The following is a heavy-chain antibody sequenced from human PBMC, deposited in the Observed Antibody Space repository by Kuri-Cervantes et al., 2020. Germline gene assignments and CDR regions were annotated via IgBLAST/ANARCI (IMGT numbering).Heavy chain of an antibody. D-gene: IGHD6-19*01. CDR1: GFTFSSYS. CDR3: ARVGQWLDRNDAFDI. J-gene: IGHJ3*02. V-gene: IGHV3-21*04. CDR2: ISSSSSYI. Sequence: GESLKISCAASGFTFSSYSMNWVRQALGKGREWVSSISSSSSYIYYADSVKGRFTISRDNAKNSLYLQMNSLRAEDTAVYYCARVGQWLDRNDAFDIWGQGTMVTVSS.